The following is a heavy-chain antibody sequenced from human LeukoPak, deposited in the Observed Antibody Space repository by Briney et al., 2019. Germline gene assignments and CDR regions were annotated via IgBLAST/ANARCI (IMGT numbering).Heavy chain of an antibody. V-gene: IGHV4-31*03. CDR2: IYYSGST. J-gene: IGHJ5*02. Sequence: SQTLSLTCTVSGGSISSGGYYWSWIRQHPGKGLEWIGYIYYSGSTYYNPSLKSRVTISVDTSKNQFSLELSSVTAADTAVYYCARAPSNYGSGSYYTDWFDPWGQGTLVTVSS. D-gene: IGHD3-10*01. CDR3: ARAPSNYGSGSYYTDWFDP. CDR1: GGSISSGGYY.